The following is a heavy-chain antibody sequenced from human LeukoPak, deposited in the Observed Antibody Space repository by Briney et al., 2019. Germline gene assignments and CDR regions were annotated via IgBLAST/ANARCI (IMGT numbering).Heavy chain of an antibody. CDR2: ISGSGGSA. CDR3: AKSRATVVTPLWFDP. V-gene: IGHV3-23*01. D-gene: IGHD4-23*01. J-gene: IGHJ5*02. Sequence: SCKASGGTFSSYAISWVRQAPGKGLEWVSAISGSGGSAYYADSVKGRFTISRDNSKNTLYLQMNSLRAEDTAVYYCAKSRATVVTPLWFDPWGQGTLVTVSS. CDR1: GGTFSSYA.